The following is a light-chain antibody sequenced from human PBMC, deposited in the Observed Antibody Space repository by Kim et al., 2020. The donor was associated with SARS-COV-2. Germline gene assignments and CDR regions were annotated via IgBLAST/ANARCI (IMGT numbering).Light chain of an antibody. CDR3: QVWDSSSDRV. CDR1: NIGSKS. Sequence: APGKTARMTCGGNNIGSKSVHGYQQKPGQAPVLVIYYDSDRPSGSPERFSGSNSGNTATLTISRVEAGDEADYYCQVWDSSSDRVFGGGTQLTVL. V-gene: IGLV3-21*04. CDR2: YDS. J-gene: IGLJ3*02.